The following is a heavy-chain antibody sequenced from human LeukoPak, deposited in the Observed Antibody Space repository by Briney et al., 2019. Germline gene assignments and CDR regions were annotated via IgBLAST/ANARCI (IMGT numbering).Heavy chain of an antibody. J-gene: IGHJ5*02. CDR2: IYYSGST. V-gene: IGHV4-39*07. CDR3: ARGIRSIAARPSWFDP. Sequence: SETLSLTCTVSGGSISSSSSYWGWIRQPPGKGLEWIGSIYYSGSTYYNPSLKSRVTISVDTSKNQFSLKLSSMTAADTAVYYCARGIRSIAARPSWFDPWGQGTLVTVSS. D-gene: IGHD6-6*01. CDR1: GGSISSSSSY.